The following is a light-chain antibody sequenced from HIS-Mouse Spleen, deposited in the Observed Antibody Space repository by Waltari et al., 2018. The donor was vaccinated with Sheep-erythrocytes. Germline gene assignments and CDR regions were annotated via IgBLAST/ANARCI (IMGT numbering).Light chain of an antibody. CDR1: QGISSA. CDR3: QQFNSYPHGYT. J-gene: IGKJ2*01. CDR2: DAS. Sequence: AIQLTQSPSSLSASVGDRVTIPCRASQGISSALAGYQQKPGKAPKLLIYDASSLESGVPSRFSGSGSGTDFTLTISSLQPEDFATYYCQQFNSYPHGYTFGQGTKLEIK. V-gene: IGKV1-13*02.